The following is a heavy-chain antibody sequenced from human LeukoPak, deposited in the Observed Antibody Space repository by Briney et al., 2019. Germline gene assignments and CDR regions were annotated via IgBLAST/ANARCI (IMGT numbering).Heavy chain of an antibody. D-gene: IGHD3-3*01. J-gene: IGHJ6*03. V-gene: IGHV4-4*07. Sequence: PSGTLSLTCTVSGGSISSYYWSWIRQPAGKGLEWIGRIYTSGSTKYNPSLKSRVTMSADTSKNQFSLKLSSVTAADTAVYYCARVDDSWNLEGYYYYMDVWGKGTTVTVSS. CDR3: ARVDDSWNLEGYYYYMDV. CDR1: GGSISSYY. CDR2: IYTSGST.